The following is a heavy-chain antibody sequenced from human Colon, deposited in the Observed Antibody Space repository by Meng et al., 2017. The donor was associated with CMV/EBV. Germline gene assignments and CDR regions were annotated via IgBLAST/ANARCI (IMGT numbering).Heavy chain of an antibody. CDR3: GKQLAAAGLCIDY. CDR1: GFTFGTYA. V-gene: IGHV3-23*03. J-gene: IGHJ4*02. D-gene: IGHD6-13*01. Sequence: GGSLRLSCATSGFTFGTYALSWVRQAPGKGLEWVSVIYSGGSTTSYADSVKGRFTISRDNSRNMVYLQMNSLRAEDTAVYYCGKQLAAAGLCIDYWGQGTLVTVSS. CDR2: IYSGGSTT.